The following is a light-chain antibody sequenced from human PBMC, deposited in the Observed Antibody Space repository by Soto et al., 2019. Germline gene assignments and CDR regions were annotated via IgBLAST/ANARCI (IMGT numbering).Light chain of an antibody. CDR1: QSVDTY. J-gene: IGKJ1*01. CDR3: HQSDTVPHT. V-gene: IGKV1-39*01. Sequence: DIQMTQSPSSLSASVGDRVTITCRASQSVDTYLNWYHHRPGKAPDLLIYTASNLQSGVPSRFTGSGSGTEFTLTISGLEPEDFATYSCHQSDTVPHTFGQGTKVDIK. CDR2: TAS.